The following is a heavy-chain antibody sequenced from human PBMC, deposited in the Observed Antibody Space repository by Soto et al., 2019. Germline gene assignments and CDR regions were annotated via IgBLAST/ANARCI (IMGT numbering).Heavy chain of an antibody. V-gene: IGHV1-2*02. D-gene: IGHD1-20*01. J-gene: IGHJ6*02. CDR2: INPNSGGT. Sequence: XSVKVSCKAPAYVFTDYYMHWVRQAPGQGLEWMGWINPNSGGTKYAQKFQGRVTMTRDTSISTAYMELSSLRSDDSAVYYCARPLRGIRHGMDVWGQGTTVTVSS. CDR1: AYVFTDYY. CDR3: ARPLRGIRHGMDV.